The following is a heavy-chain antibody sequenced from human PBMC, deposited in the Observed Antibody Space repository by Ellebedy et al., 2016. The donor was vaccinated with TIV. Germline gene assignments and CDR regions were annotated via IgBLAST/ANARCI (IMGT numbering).Heavy chain of an antibody. J-gene: IGHJ4*02. CDR3: ARQEWELLPFDY. Sequence: GGSLRLXXAASGFTVSSNYMSWVRQAPGKGLEWVSVIYSGGSTYYADSVKGRFTISRDNSKNTLYLQMNSLRAEDTAVYYCARQEWELLPFDYWGQGTLVTVSS. D-gene: IGHD1-26*01. CDR2: IYSGGST. CDR1: GFTVSSNY. V-gene: IGHV3-53*01.